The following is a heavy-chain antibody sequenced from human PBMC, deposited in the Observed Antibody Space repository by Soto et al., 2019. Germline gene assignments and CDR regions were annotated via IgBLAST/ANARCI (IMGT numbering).Heavy chain of an antibody. Sequence: GESLKISCKGSGYSFTRYWIGWVRQMPGDGLEWMGIIYPGDSDTRYSPSFPGQVTISADKSISTAYLQWSSLKASDTAMYYCARADYDILTGYQIAFDYWGQGTLVTVSS. V-gene: IGHV5-51*01. J-gene: IGHJ4*02. CDR2: IYPGDSDT. CDR1: GYSFTRYW. D-gene: IGHD3-9*01. CDR3: ARADYDILTGYQIAFDY.